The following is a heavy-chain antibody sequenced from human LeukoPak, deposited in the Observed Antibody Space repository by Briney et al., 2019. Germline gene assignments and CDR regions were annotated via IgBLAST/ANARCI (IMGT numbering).Heavy chain of an antibody. D-gene: IGHD1-26*01. Sequence: SETLSLTCTVSGDSISSSSYYWAWIRQPPGKGLAWIGSIYYSGSTSYNPSLKSRVTISVDTSKNQFSLKLSSMTAADTAVYYCARNYSGTYGGAFDIWGQGTMVTVSS. CDR3: ARNYSGTYGGAFDI. J-gene: IGHJ3*02. V-gene: IGHV4-39*01. CDR2: IYYSGST. CDR1: GDSISSSSYY.